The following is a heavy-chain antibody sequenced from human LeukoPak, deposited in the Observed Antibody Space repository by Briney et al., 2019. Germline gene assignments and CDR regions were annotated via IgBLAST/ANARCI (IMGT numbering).Heavy chain of an antibody. Sequence: SETLSLTCTVSGGSITSGAFYWGWIRQPPGKGLEWIGSVSYTGSTYYKPSLKSRVTVSVDTSKNQFSLKLSSVTAADTAVYYCARQPYPSGFDTITYYNFDSWGQGTLVTVSS. CDR2: VSYTGST. CDR1: GGSITSGAFY. V-gene: IGHV4-39*01. CDR3: ARQPYPSGFDTITYYNFDS. J-gene: IGHJ4*02. D-gene: IGHD3-10*01.